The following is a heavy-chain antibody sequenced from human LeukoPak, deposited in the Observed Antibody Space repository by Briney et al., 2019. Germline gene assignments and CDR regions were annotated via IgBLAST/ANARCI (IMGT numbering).Heavy chain of an antibody. CDR1: GYTFTSYG. V-gene: IGHV1-69*06. CDR3: ASPYYDILTGYRPLYYFDY. J-gene: IGHJ4*02. Sequence: ASVKVSCKASGYTFTSYGISWVRQAPGQGLEWMGGIIPIFGTANYAQKFQGRVTITADKSTSTAYMELSSLRSEDTAVYYCASPYYDILTGYRPLYYFDYWGQGTLVTVSS. D-gene: IGHD3-9*01. CDR2: IIPIFGTA.